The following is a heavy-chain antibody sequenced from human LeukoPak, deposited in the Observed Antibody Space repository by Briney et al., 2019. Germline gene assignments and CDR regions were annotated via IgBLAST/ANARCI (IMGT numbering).Heavy chain of an antibody. J-gene: IGHJ6*02. CDR1: GFTFRDYY. Sequence: GGSLRLSCAASGFTFRDYYMSWIRQAPGKGLGWISYISSSGTATYYADSVKGRFTISRDNAKNTLYLQMNSLRAEDTAVYYCAKYLLGGPYGMDVWGQGTTVTVSS. CDR3: AKYLLGGPYGMDV. CDR2: ISSSGTAT. D-gene: IGHD3-16*01. V-gene: IGHV3-11*01.